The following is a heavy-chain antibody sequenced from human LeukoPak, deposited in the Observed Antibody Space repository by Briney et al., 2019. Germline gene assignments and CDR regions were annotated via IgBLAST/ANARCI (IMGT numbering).Heavy chain of an antibody. V-gene: IGHV3-7*01. CDR3: ARESSIFGVF. Sequence: GGSLRLSCAASGFTFSSYAMSWVRQAPGKGLEWVANIKHDGSEKYYMDSVKGRFTISRDNAKNSLYLQMNSLRVEDTAVYYCARESSIFGVFWGQGTLVTVSS. J-gene: IGHJ4*02. D-gene: IGHD3-3*01. CDR1: GFTFSSYA. CDR2: IKHDGSEK.